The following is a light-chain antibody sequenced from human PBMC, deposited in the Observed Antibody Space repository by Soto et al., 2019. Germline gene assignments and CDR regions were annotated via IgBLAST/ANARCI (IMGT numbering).Light chain of an antibody. Sequence: QSVLTQPASVSGSPGQSVTISCTGTSSDVGGHNFVSWFQQHPGKAPKFMIYGVSNRPSGVSNRFSGSKSGNTASLTISGLQAEDEADYYCASYRSSVAWVFGTGTKLTVL. CDR3: ASYRSSVAWV. CDR2: GVS. CDR1: SSDVGGHNF. J-gene: IGLJ1*01. V-gene: IGLV2-14*01.